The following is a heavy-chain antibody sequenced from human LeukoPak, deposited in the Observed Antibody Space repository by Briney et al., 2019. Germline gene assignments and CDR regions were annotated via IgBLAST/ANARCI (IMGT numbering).Heavy chain of an antibody. CDR1: GFTFSRFT. D-gene: IGHD4-17*01. CDR2: ISGSGTST. J-gene: IGHJ4*03. CDR3: ATDRYGDYSFDY. V-gene: IGHV3-23*01. Sequence: GGSLRLSCAASGFTFSRFTMSWVRQAPGKGLEWVSTISGSGTSTYYADSVKGRFTVSRDNSKNTLYLQMYSLGAEDTALYYCATDRYGDYSFDYWGQGTTVTVSS.